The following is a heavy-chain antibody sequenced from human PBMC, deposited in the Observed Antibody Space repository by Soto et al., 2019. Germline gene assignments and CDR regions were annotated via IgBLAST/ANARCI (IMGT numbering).Heavy chain of an antibody. CDR2: VYRSGTT. J-gene: IGHJ4*02. D-gene: IGHD6-19*01. V-gene: IGHV4-39*02. CDR3: AATSSGSSLAGDY. Sequence: PSETLSLTCTVSGVSISGSVNYWGWIRQPPGKGLEWIGSVYRSGTTYYNPSLKSRVTVSADTSKNHFSLRLSSVTAANTAVYYCAATSSGSSLAGDYWGLGILVTVSS. CDR1: GVSISGSVNY.